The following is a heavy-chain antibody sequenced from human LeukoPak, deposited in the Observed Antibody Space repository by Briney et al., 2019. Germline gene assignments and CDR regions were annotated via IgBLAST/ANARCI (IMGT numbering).Heavy chain of an antibody. J-gene: IGHJ5*02. CDR3: ARFHSYGYAVIDL. V-gene: IGHV4-59*01. CDR2: IFHSGST. CDR1: GGSISSYY. D-gene: IGHD5-18*01. Sequence: SETLSLTCTVSGGSISSYYWSWIRQPPGKGLEWIGNIFHSGSTNYNPSLKSRVTTSLDTSKNQFSLKLSSVTAADTAVYYCARFHSYGYAVIDLWGQGTLVTVSS.